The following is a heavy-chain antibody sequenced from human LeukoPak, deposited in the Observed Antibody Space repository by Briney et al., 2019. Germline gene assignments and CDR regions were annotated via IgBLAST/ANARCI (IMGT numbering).Heavy chain of an antibody. V-gene: IGHV3-48*03. J-gene: IGHJ6*02. CDR2: ISSSGSTI. CDR3: ARDLGDYDSSGYCYGPSYYYYYYGMDV. CDR1: GFTFSSYE. Sequence: QPGGSLRLSCAASGFTFSSYEMNWVRQAPGKGLEWVSYISSSGSTIYYADSVKGRFTISRDNDKNSLYLQMNSLRAEDTAVYYFARDLGDYDSSGYCYGPSYYYYYYGMDVWGQGTTVTVSS. D-gene: IGHD3-22*01.